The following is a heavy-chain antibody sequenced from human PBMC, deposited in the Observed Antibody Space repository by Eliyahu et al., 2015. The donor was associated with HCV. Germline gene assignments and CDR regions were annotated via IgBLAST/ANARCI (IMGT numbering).Heavy chain of an antibody. Sequence: GRFTISRDNSKNTLYLQMNSLRAEDTAVYYCAKDNSGRYFDYWGQGTLVTVSS. J-gene: IGHJ4*02. V-gene: IGHV3-23*01. D-gene: IGHD2-21*01. CDR3: AKDNSGRYFDY.